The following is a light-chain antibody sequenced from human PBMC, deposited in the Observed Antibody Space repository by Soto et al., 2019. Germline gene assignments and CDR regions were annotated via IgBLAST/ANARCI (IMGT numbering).Light chain of an antibody. Sequence: QSALSQPASVSGSPGQSITISCTGTSSDVGGFEYVSWYQHQPGKAPKLIIYDVTKRPSGVSNRFSGSKSGNTASLTVSALQAEDEADYYCSSFTDGNNLVFGTGTKVTVL. CDR3: SSFTDGNNLV. CDR1: SSDVGGFEY. J-gene: IGLJ1*01. CDR2: DVT. V-gene: IGLV2-14*01.